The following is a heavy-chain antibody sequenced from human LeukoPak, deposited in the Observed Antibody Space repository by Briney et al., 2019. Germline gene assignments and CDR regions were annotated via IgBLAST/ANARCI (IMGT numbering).Heavy chain of an antibody. D-gene: IGHD3-9*01. Sequence: ASVKVSCKASGYTFTSYGISRVRQAPGQGLEWMGIINPSGGSTSYAQKFQGRVTMTRDTSTSTVYMELSSLRSEDTAVYYCARGDGITITPPNVIADYWGQGTLVTVSS. J-gene: IGHJ4*02. V-gene: IGHV1-46*01. CDR1: GYTFTSYG. CDR3: ARGDGITITPPNVIADY. CDR2: INPSGGST.